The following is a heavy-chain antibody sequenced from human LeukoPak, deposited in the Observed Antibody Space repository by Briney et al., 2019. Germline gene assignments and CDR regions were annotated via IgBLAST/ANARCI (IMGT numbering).Heavy chain of an antibody. CDR2: ISWNSGSI. CDR1: GFTFDDYT. Sequence: PGRSLRLSCAASGFTFDDYTMHWVRQAPGKGLEWVSSISWNSGSIGYADSVKGRFTISRDNAKNSLYLQMNSLRGDDTALYYCAKDRRNDFDYWGQGTLVTVSS. J-gene: IGHJ4*02. CDR3: AKDRRNDFDY. V-gene: IGHV3-9*01. D-gene: IGHD1-14*01.